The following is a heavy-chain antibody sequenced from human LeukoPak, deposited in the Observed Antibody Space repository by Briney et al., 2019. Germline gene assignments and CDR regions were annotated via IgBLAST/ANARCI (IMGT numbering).Heavy chain of an antibody. Sequence: SETLSLTCTVSGGSISSGSYYWSWIRQPPGKGLEWIGYVYYSGSTNYNPSLKSRVSISVDTSKNQFSLKLSSVTAADTVVYYCARYGLRYFYFDYWGQGTLVTVSS. D-gene: IGHD3-9*01. CDR2: VYYSGST. V-gene: IGHV4-61*01. CDR1: GGSISSGSYY. J-gene: IGHJ4*02. CDR3: ARYGLRYFYFDY.